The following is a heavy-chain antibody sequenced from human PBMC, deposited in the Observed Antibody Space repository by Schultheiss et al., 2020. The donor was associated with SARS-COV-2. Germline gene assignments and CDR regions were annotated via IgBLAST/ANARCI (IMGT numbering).Heavy chain of an antibody. D-gene: IGHD3-3*01. J-gene: IGHJ5*02. V-gene: IGHV4-34*01. CDR3: ARYVVQGYDFWSGYFDPEQNWFDP. CDR1: GGSFSGYY. CDR2: INHSGST. Sequence: SETLSLTCAVYGGSFSGYYWSWIRQPPGKGLEWIGEINHSGSTNYNPSLKSRVTISVDTSKNQFSLKLSSVTAADTAVYFCARYVVQGYDFWSGYFDPEQNWFDPWGQGTLVTVSS.